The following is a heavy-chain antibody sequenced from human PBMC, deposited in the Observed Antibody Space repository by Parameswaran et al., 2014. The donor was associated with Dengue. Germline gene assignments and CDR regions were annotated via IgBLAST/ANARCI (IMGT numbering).Heavy chain of an antibody. D-gene: IGHD3-16*01. CDR2: IYPGDSDT. CDR3: ARLRLPPEGVPVWGGYYYGMDV. Sequence: VRQMPGKGLEWMGIIYPGDSDTRYSPSFQGQVTISADKSISTAYLQWSSLKASDTAMYYCARLRLPPEGVPVWGGYYYGMDVWGQGTTVTVSS. V-gene: IGHV5-51*01. J-gene: IGHJ6*02.